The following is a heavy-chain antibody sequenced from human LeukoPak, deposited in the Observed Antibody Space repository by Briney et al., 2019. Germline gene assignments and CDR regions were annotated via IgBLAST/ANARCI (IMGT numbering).Heavy chain of an antibody. Sequence: ASVKVSCKTSGYTFTTHDINWVRQAPGQGLEWMGRISAYNGYTNYGRRFQGRVTMTTDTSTNTAYMELRSLRSDDTAVYYCARVGTGTRSLDSWGQGTLVTVSS. CDR1: GYTFTTHD. V-gene: IGHV1-18*01. J-gene: IGHJ4*02. CDR3: ARVGTGTRSLDS. D-gene: IGHD1/OR15-1a*01. CDR2: ISAYNGYT.